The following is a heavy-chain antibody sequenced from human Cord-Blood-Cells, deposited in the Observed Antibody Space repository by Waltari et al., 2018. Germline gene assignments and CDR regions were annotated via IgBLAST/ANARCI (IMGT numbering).Heavy chain of an antibody. CDR1: GGSFSGYY. D-gene: IGHD6-6*01. J-gene: IGHJ4*02. Sequence: QVQLQQWGAGLSKPSETLSLTCAVYGGSFSGYYWSWIRQPPGKGLEWIGEINHSGSTNYNPSLKSRVTISVDTSKNQFSLKLSSVTAADTAVYYCARGLHGIAARPEGYYFDYWGQGTLVTVSS. CDR3: ARGLHGIAARPEGYYFDY. CDR2: INHSGST. V-gene: IGHV4-34*01.